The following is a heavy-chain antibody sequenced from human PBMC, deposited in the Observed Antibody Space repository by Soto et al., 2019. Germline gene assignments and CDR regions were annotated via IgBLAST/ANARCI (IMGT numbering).Heavy chain of an antibody. CDR2: LYYSGST. Sequence: QVQLQESCPGLVKPSQTLSLTSTVSGGSISSGGYYWSWIRQHPGKGLEWIGYLYYSGSTYYNPSLKSRVTISLDTYKNQFSLKLSSVTAADTAVYYCAREIEDIVVVPAAMPGWFEPWAQGTLVTVSS. CDR3: AREIEDIVVVPAAMPGWFEP. CDR1: GGSISSGGYY. J-gene: IGHJ5*02. V-gene: IGHV4-31*03. D-gene: IGHD2-2*01.